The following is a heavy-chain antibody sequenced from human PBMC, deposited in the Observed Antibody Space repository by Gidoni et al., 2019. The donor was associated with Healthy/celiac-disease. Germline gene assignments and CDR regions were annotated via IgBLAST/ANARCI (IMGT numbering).Heavy chain of an antibody. J-gene: IGHJ5*02. D-gene: IGHD3-9*01. CDR2: IYHSGST. CDR1: GGSISSSNW. Sequence: QVQLQESGPGLVKPSGTLSLTCAVSGGSISSSNWWSWVRQPPGKGLEWIGEIYHSGSTNYNPSLKSRVTISVDKSKNQFSLKLSSVTAADTAVYYCARLRYFDWLLSRPQNWFDPWGQGTLVTVSS. V-gene: IGHV4-4*02. CDR3: ARLRYFDWLLSRPQNWFDP.